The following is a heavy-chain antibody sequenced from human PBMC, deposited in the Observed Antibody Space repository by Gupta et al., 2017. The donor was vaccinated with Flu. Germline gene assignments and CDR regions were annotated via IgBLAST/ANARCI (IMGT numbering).Heavy chain of an antibody. Sequence: AASGFTFSNAWMSWVRQAPGKGLEWVGRIKSKTDGGTTDYAAPVKGRFTISRDDSKNTLYLQMNSLKTEDTAVYYCTTEVSSSRTYFQHWGQGTLVTVSS. J-gene: IGHJ1*01. CDR2: IKSKTDGGTT. D-gene: IGHD6-13*01. V-gene: IGHV3-15*01. CDR1: GFTFSNAW. CDR3: TTEVSSSRTYFQH.